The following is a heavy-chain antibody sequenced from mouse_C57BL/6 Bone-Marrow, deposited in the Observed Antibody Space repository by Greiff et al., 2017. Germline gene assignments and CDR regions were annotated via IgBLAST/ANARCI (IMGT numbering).Heavy chain of an antibody. J-gene: IGHJ4*01. CDR1: GYTFTDYY. V-gene: IGHV1-26*01. Sequence: VQLKESGPELVKPGASVKISCKASGYTFTDYYMNWVKQSHGKSLEWIGDINPKNGGNSYNQKFKGKATLTVDKSSSTSYMELRSLTSEDSAVYYCARRGYGISYAMDYWGQGTSVTVSS. CDR2: INPKNGGN. CDR3: ARRGYGISYAMDY. D-gene: IGHD1-1*01.